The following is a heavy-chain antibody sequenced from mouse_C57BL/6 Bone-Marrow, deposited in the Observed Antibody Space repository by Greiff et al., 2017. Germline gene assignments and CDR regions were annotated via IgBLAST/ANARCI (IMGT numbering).Heavy chain of an antibody. CDR1: GYTFTDYE. Sequence: QVQLQQSGAELVRPGASVTLSCKASGYTFTDYEMHWVKQTPVHGLEWIGAIDPETGGTAYNQKFKGKAILTADKSYSTAYMELRSLTSEDSAVYDCTRSMGREDYFDYWGQGTTLTVSS. J-gene: IGHJ2*01. CDR3: TRSMGREDYFDY. CDR2: IDPETGGT. V-gene: IGHV1-15*01. D-gene: IGHD4-1*01.